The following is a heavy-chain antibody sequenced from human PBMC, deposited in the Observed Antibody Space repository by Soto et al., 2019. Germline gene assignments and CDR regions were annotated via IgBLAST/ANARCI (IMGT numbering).Heavy chain of an antibody. CDR2: INEYGSKK. CDR1: GSTFNNYW. D-gene: IGHD1-26*01. V-gene: IGHV3-7*05. J-gene: IGHJ6*02. Sequence: GGSLRLSCAASGSTFNNYWMSWVRQAPGKGLEWVANINEYGSKKYYVDSVKGRFTISRDNAKNSLYLQMNSLRAEDTAVYYCARGGTNFYYYGMDVWGQGTTVTVSS. CDR3: ARGGTNFYYYGMDV.